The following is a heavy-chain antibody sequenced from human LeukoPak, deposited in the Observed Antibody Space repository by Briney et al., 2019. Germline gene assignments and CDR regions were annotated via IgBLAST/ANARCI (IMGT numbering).Heavy chain of an antibody. J-gene: IGHJ4*02. V-gene: IGHV3-7*03. CDR2: IKQDGSEK. D-gene: IGHD3-22*01. CDR1: GFTFSSYW. CDR3: ARCLRDSSGYFKC. Sequence: PGGFLRLSCAASGFTFSSYWMSWVRQAPGKGLEWVANIKQDGSEKYYVDSVKGRFTISRDNAKNSLYLQMNSLRAEDTAVYYCARCLRDSSGYFKCWGQGTLVTVSS.